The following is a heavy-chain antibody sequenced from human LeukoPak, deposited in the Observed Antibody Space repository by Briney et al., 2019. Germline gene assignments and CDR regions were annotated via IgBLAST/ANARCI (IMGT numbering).Heavy chain of an antibody. CDR2: INPNSGGT. V-gene: IGHV1-2*02. Sequence: GASVKVSCKASGYTFTGYYMHWVRQAPGQGLEWMGWINPNSGGTNYAQKFQGRVTMTRDTSISTAYMELSRLRSDDTAVYYCARDDSSGYTVNWFDPWGQGTLVTVSS. CDR1: GYTFTGYY. D-gene: IGHD3-22*01. J-gene: IGHJ5*02. CDR3: ARDDSSGYTVNWFDP.